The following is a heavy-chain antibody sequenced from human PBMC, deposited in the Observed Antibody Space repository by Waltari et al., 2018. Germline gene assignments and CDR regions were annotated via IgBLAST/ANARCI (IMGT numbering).Heavy chain of an antibody. D-gene: IGHD3-22*01. Sequence: QLQLQESAPGLVKPSETLSLTCTVSVGSISSSSYYWAWLRQPPGKGLEWIGSIYYSGSTYYNPYRKSRVTISVDTSKNQFSLKLSSVTAADTAVYYCARTDDSSGDDAFDIWGQGTMVTVSS. CDR2: IYYSGST. CDR1: VGSISSSSYY. J-gene: IGHJ3*02. CDR3: ARTDDSSGDDAFDI. V-gene: IGHV4-39*07.